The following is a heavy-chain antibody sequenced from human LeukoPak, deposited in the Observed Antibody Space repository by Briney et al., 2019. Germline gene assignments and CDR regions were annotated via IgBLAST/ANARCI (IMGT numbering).Heavy chain of an antibody. Sequence: AASVKVSCKASGYTFTSYGISWVRQAPGQGLEWMGWISAYNGNTNYAQKPQGRVTMTTDTSTSTAYMELRSLRSDDTAVYYCARGGSGSYWPGVFDYWGQGTLVTVSS. CDR3: ARGGSGSYWPGVFDY. J-gene: IGHJ4*02. D-gene: IGHD3-10*01. CDR1: GYTFTSYG. V-gene: IGHV1-18*01. CDR2: ISAYNGNT.